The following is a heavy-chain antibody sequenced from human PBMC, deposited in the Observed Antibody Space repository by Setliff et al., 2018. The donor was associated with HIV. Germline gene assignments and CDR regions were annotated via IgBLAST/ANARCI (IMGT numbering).Heavy chain of an antibody. CDR3: ARHEPVPTDAFDI. CDR1: GYSISSGYY. Sequence: PSETLSLTCAVSGYSISSGYYWGWIRQPPGRGLEWIGYIYYSGSTYYNPSLKSRVTISVDTSKNQFSLKLSSVTAADTAVYYCARHEPVPTDAFDIWGQGTMVTVSS. J-gene: IGHJ3*02. CDR2: IYYSGST. V-gene: IGHV4-38-2*01.